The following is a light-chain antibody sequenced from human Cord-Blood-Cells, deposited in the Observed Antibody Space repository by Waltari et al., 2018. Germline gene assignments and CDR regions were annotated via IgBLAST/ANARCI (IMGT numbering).Light chain of an antibody. CDR1: SPNIGNNA. CDR2: YDD. J-gene: IGLJ3*02. Sequence: QSVLTQPPSVSEAPRQRVTISCSGSSPNIGNNAVNWYQQLPGKAPKLLIYYDDLLPSGGSDRFSGSKSGTSASLAISGLQSEDEADYYCAAWDDSLNGPVFGGGTKLTVL. V-gene: IGLV1-36*01. CDR3: AAWDDSLNGPV.